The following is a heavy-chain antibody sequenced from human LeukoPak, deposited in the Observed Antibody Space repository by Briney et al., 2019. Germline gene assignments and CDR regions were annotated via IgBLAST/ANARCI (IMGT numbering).Heavy chain of an antibody. J-gene: IGHJ4*02. CDR1: GGSISSGSYY. D-gene: IGHD1-26*01. Sequence: PSETLSLTCTVSGGSISSGSYYWSWIRQPAGKGLEWIGRIYTSGSTNYNPSLKSRVTISVDTSKNQFSLKLSSVTAADTAVYYCARGGSGSYYRVFDYWGQGTLVTVSS. CDR3: ARGGSGSYYRVFDY. CDR2: IYTSGST. V-gene: IGHV4-61*02.